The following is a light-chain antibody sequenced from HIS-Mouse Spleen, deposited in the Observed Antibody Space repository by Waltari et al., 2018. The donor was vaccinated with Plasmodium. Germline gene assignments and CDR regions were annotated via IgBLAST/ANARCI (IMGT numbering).Light chain of an antibody. CDR3: QQRSNWPPPIT. CDR2: DAS. Sequence: EIVLTQSPATLSLSPGERATLSCRASQSVSSYLAWYQQKPGQAPRLLIYDASNRATGSPARFSGSGSGTDFTLTISSLEPEDFAVYYCQQRSNWPPPITFGQGTRLEIK. V-gene: IGKV3-11*01. J-gene: IGKJ5*01. CDR1: QSVSSY.